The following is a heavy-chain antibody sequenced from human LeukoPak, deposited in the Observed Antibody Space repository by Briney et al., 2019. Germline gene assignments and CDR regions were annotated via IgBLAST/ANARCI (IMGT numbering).Heavy chain of an antibody. CDR3: ARDLYCSGTSCYAKFDY. V-gene: IGHV1-3*01. CDR2: INAGNGNT. J-gene: IGHJ4*02. CDR1: GYTFTSYA. D-gene: IGHD2-2*01. Sequence: AASVKVSCKASGYTFTSYAMHWVRQAPGQRLEWMGWINAGNGNTKYSQKFQGRVTITRDTSASTAYMELSSLRSEDTAVYYCARDLYCSGTSCYAKFDYWGQGTLVTVSS.